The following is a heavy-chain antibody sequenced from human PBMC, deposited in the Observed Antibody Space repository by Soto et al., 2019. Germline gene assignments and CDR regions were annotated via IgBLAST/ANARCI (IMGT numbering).Heavy chain of an antibody. J-gene: IGHJ6*02. D-gene: IGHD6-13*01. CDR3: ARDQGRATADGPLGNGLDV. Sequence: QVHLVESGGGVVQPGTSLRLSCAASGFSFSDYGMHWVRQAPGKGLEWLTIIWFDASHEYYADSVKGRFTISRDNFNNTLYLQVNSLTADDTAVYFCARDQGRATADGPLGNGLDVWGQGTAVTVSS. CDR2: IWFDASHE. V-gene: IGHV3-33*01. CDR1: GFSFSDYG.